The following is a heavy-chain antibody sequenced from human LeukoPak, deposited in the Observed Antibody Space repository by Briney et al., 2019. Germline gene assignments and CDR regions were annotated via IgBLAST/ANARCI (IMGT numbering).Heavy chain of an antibody. CDR2: IYYSGST. J-gene: IGHJ4*02. CDR1: GGSISSSSYD. V-gene: IGHV4-39*01. CDR3: ARIRYIAAAGLDY. D-gene: IGHD6-13*01. Sequence: SETLSLTCTVSGGSISSSSYDWGGIRQPAGKGLEWIGSIYYSGSTYYNPSLKSRVTISVDTSNNQFSLKLSSVTAADTAVYYCARIRYIAAAGLDYWGQGTLVTVSS.